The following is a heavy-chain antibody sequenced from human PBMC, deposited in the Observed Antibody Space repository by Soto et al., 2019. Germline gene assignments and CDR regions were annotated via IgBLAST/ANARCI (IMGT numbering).Heavy chain of an antibody. CDR1: GGSISSGDYY. Sequence: PSETLSLTCTVSGGSISSGDYYWSWIRQPPGKGLEWIGYIYYSGSTYYNPSLKSRVTISVDTSKNQFSLKLSSVTAADTAVYCCARAPEDYYYYGMDVWGQGTTVTVSS. J-gene: IGHJ6*02. V-gene: IGHV4-30-4*01. CDR2: IYYSGST. CDR3: ARAPEDYYYYGMDV.